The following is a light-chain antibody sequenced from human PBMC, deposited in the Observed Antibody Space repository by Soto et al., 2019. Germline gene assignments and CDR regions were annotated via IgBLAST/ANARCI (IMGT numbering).Light chain of an antibody. V-gene: IGKV1-5*03. CDR2: KTS. CDR1: QSISPW. CDR3: QQYKTYSLT. Sequence: IQMTQSPSTLSASVGDRVTITCRASQSISPWLAWYQQKPGQAPKVLIYKTSTLHSGVPSRFSGSGSGTEFTLTISSLQPDDFAIYYCQQYKTYSLTFGQGTKVEI. J-gene: IGKJ1*01.